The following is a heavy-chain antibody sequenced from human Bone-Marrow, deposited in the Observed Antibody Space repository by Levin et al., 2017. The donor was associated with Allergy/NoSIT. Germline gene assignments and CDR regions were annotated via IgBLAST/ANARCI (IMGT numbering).Heavy chain of an antibody. V-gene: IGHV5-51*01. CDR3: ARLAPRFGWVGELREENFYYMDV. J-gene: IGHJ6*03. CDR2: VYPGDSDT. D-gene: IGHD3-10*01. Sequence: RGESLKISCEGSGYSFSSYWLGWVRQMPGKGLEWMGIVYPGDSDTRYSPSFQGQVTISADKSISTAYLQWSSLKASDTAMYYCARLAPRFGWVGELREENFYYMDVWGKGTTVTVSS. CDR1: GYSFSSYW.